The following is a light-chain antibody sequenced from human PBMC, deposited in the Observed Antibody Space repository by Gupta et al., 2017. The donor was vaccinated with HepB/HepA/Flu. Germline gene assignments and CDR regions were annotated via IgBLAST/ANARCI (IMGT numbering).Light chain of an antibody. Sequence: EIVMTQSPATLSVSPGERATISCRASQSVSSNLAWYQQKPGQAPRLLIYGASTRATGIPARFSGSGSGTEFTLTISSLQSEDFAVYYCQQYNNWRETFGQGTKVEIK. V-gene: IGKV3-15*01. J-gene: IGKJ1*01. CDR1: QSVSSN. CDR2: GAS. CDR3: QQYNNWRET.